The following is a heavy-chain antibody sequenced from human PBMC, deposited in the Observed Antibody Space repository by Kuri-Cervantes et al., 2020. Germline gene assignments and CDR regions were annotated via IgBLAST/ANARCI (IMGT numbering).Heavy chain of an antibody. CDR3: ERGPEYRSGWPVKKFDY. J-gene: IGHJ4*02. Sequence: ASVKVSYKVSGYTLTELSMHWLRQAPGKGLEWMGGFDPEDGETIYAQKFQGRVTMTEDTSTNTAYMELSSLRSEDTDVYYWERGPEYRSGWPVKKFDYWGQGTLVTVSS. CDR1: GYTLTELS. CDR2: FDPEDGET. V-gene: IGHV1-24*01. D-gene: IGHD6-19*01.